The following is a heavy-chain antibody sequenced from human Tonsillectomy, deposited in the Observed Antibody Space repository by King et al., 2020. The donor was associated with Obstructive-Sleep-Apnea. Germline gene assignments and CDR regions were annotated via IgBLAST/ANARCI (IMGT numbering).Heavy chain of an antibody. CDR2: IYYNGST. V-gene: IGHV4-59*01. J-gene: IGHJ4*02. D-gene: IGHD3-3*01. Sequence: QLQESGPGLVKPSETLSLTCTISGGSISDYFWSWIRQPPGKGLEWIGYIYYNGSTNYNPSLKSRVTISVDTSKNQFSLKLSSMTAADTAVYYCARAQDFWSGYPSYFFDYWGQGTLVTVSS. CDR1: GGSISDYF. CDR3: ARAQDFWSGYPSYFFDY.